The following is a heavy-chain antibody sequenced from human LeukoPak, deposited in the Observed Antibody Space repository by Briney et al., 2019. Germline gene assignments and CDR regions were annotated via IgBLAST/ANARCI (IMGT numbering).Heavy chain of an antibody. J-gene: IGHJ3*02. CDR3: AKDRSDYGGYPPGAFDI. Sequence: GGSLRLSCAASGFTFSTYAMSWVRQAPGKGLEWVSAISGSGVSTYYADSVKGRFTISRDNSKNTLYLQMNSLRAEDTAVYYCAKDRSDYGGYPPGAFDIWGQGTMVTVSS. V-gene: IGHV3-23*01. CDR1: GFTFSTYA. D-gene: IGHD4-17*01. CDR2: ISGSGVST.